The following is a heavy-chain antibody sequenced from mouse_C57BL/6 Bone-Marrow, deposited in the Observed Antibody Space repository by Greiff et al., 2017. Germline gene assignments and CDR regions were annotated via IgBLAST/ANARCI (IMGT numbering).Heavy chain of an antibody. Sequence: VKLQQSGAELVRPGASVKLSCTASGFNIKDDYMHWVKQRPEQGLEWIGWIDPENGDTESASQFQGKATITADTSSNTAYLQLSSLTSEDTAVYYCPTDHWGQGTTLTVSS. CDR1: GFNIKDDY. J-gene: IGHJ2*01. V-gene: IGHV14-4*01. CDR2: IDPENGDT. CDR3: PTDH.